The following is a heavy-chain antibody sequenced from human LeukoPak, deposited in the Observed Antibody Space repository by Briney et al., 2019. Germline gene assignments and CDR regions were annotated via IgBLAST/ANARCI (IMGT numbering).Heavy chain of an antibody. CDR2: INPSGGST. V-gene: IGHV1-46*01. CDR1: GYTFTSYY. Sequence: GASVKVSCKASGYTFTSYYMHWVRQAPGQGLEWMGIINPSGGSTSYAQKFQGRVTMTRDTSTSTVYMELSSLRSEDTAVYYCARGVVTHYYYYYYMDVWGKGTTVTVSS. D-gene: IGHD3-3*01. CDR3: ARGVVTHYYYYYYMDV. J-gene: IGHJ6*03.